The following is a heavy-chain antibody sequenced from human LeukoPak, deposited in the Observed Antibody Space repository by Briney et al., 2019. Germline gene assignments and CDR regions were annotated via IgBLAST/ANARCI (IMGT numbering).Heavy chain of an antibody. D-gene: IGHD3-16*01. Sequence: PSETLSLTCTVSGYSISSGYYWGWIRQPPGKGLEWIGSIYHSGSTYYNPSLKSRVTISVDTSKNQFSLKLSSVTAADTAVYYCAKDSTYYYVHDAFDIWGQGTTVTVSS. CDR3: AKDSTYYYVHDAFDI. CDR1: GYSISSGYY. V-gene: IGHV4-38-2*02. CDR2: IYHSGST. J-gene: IGHJ3*02.